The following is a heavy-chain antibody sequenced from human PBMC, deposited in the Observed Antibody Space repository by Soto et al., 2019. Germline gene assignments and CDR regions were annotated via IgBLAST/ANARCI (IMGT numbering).Heavy chain of an antibody. V-gene: IGHV3-15*01. J-gene: IGHJ2*01. CDR1: GTTFSNAW. Sequence: EEQLVESGGGLVKPGGSLRLSCAASGTTFSNAWMSWVRQAPGKGLEWIGRIKSKTDGGTTDYVAPVKDRFTISRDDSNNTLYLQMNSLKTEDTAVYYCATAASGFARYFDLWGRGTLVTVSS. CDR3: ATAASGFARYFDL. D-gene: IGHD5-12*01. CDR2: IKSKTDGGTT.